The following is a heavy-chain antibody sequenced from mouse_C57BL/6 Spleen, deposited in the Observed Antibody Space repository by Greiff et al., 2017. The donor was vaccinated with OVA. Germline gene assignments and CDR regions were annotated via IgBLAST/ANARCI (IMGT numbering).Heavy chain of an antibody. CDR2: IDPSDSET. J-gene: IGHJ4*01. D-gene: IGHD2-4*01. CDR3: ARWGLRQGDYYAMDY. CDR1: GYTFTSYW. V-gene: IGHV1-52*01. Sequence: VKLQQPGAELVRPGSSVKLSCKASGYTFTSYWMHWVKQRPIQGLEWIGNIDPSDSETHYNQKFKDKATLTVDKSSSTAYMQLSSLTSEDSAVYYCARWGLRQGDYYAMDYWGQGTSVTVSS.